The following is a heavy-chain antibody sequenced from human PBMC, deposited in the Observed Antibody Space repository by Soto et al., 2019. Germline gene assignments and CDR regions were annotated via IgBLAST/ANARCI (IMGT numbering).Heavy chain of an antibody. D-gene: IGHD6-19*01. Sequence: EVQLVESGGGLVQPGRSLRLSCAASGFKFDDYAMHWVRQAPGKGLERVAGISWNSGGIVYADSVKGRFTISRDNAKRSLSMQMNSLRAEDTAFYYCAKDCIAVAGFNGMDVWGQGTTVTVSS. J-gene: IGHJ6*02. V-gene: IGHV3-9*01. CDR3: AKDCIAVAGFNGMDV. CDR1: GFKFDDYA. CDR2: ISWNSGGI.